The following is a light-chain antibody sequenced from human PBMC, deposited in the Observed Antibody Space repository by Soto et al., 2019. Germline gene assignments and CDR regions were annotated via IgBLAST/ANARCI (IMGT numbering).Light chain of an antibody. CDR1: QSVSSN. J-gene: IGKJ1*01. V-gene: IGKV3-15*01. Sequence: MTQSPATLSVSPGEGATLSCRASQSVSSNLVWYQHKPGQAPRPLIYGASTRATDIPARFSGSGSGTEFTLTISRLEPEDFAVYYCQQYGSSPRTFGQGTKVDIK. CDR3: QQYGSSPRT. CDR2: GAS.